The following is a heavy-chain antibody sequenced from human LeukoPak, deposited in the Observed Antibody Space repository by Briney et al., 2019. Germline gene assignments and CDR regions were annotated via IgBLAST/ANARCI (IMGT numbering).Heavy chain of an antibody. V-gene: IGHV4-4*07. D-gene: IGHD3-10*01. CDR3: ARDSGTTGEVKFDP. Sequence: SETLSLTCTVSGGSISSYYWSWIRQPAGTALEWIGRIYTSGTITYNPSLKSRVTMSVDTSKNQFSLKLSSVTAADTAVYYCARDSGTTGEVKFDPWGQGTPVTVSS. CDR1: GGSISSYY. J-gene: IGHJ5*02. CDR2: IYTSGTI.